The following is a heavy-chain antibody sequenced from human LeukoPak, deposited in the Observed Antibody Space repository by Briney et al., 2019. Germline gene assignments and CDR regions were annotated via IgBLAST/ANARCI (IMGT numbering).Heavy chain of an antibody. J-gene: IGHJ5*02. CDR3: ARGLRYLSSRFDP. D-gene: IGHD3-16*02. CDR2: INHSGST. Sequence: SETLSLTCAVYGGSFSGYYRSWIRQPPGKGLEWIGEINHSGSTNYNPSLKSRVTISVDTSKNQFSLKLSSVTAADTAVYYCARGLRYLSSRFDPWGQGTLVTVSS. CDR1: GGSFSGYY. V-gene: IGHV4-34*01.